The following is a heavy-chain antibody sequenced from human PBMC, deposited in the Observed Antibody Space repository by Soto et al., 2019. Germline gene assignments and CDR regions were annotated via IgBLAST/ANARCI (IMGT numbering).Heavy chain of an antibody. D-gene: IGHD3-22*01. V-gene: IGHV3-74*01. Sequence: VQVVESGGGLVQPGGSLRLSCAASGFTFSSYWMHWVRQAPGKGLVWVSRINSDGSSTSYADSVKGRFTISRDNAKNTLYLQMNSLRAEDTAVYYCARDPGSPIYYYDSSGYFDYWGQGTLVTVSS. CDR1: GFTFSSYW. CDR2: INSDGSST. J-gene: IGHJ4*02. CDR3: ARDPGSPIYYYDSSGYFDY.